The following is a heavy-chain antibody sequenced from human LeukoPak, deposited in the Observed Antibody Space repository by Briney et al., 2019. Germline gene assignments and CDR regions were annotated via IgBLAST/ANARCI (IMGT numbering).Heavy chain of an antibody. CDR2: IVVGSGNT. J-gene: IGHJ6*03. CDR3: ARDRNHYGSGRGYMDV. Sequence: SVKVSCKASGFTFTSSAMQWVRQARGQRLEWIGWIVVGSGNTNYAQKFQERVTITRDMSTSTAYMEMSRLRPDDTAVYYCARDRNHYGSGRGYMDVWGKGTTVTVSS. V-gene: IGHV1-58*02. D-gene: IGHD3-10*01. CDR1: GFTFTSSA.